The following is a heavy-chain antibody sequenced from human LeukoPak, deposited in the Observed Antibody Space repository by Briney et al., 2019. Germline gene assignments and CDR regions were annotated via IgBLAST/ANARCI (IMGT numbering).Heavy chain of an antibody. CDR3: ATKQWLNS. CDR2: ISSGGDDI. V-gene: IGHV3-21*01. J-gene: IGHJ4*02. Sequence: PGGSLRLSCAASGFTFSPYSMTWVRQAPGKGLEWVSSISSGGDDIYYSDLVKGRFTISRDSAKNSLFLQMSNLRADDTAVYYSATKQWLNSWGQGTRVIVSS. CDR1: GFTFSPYS. D-gene: IGHD6-19*01.